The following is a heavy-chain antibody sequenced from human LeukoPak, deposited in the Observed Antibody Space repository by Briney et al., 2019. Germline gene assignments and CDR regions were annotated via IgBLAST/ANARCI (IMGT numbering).Heavy chain of an antibody. CDR2: IYSGGST. J-gene: IGHJ4*02. CDR1: GFTVSSNY. D-gene: IGHD2-2*01. V-gene: IGHV3-53*01. Sequence: GGSLRLSCAASGFTVSSNYMSWVRQAPGKGLEWVSAIYSGGSTYYADSVKGRLTISRDNSKNTLYLQMNSLRAEDTAVYYCARDTKNRGFEYWGQGTLVTVSS. CDR3: ARDTKNRGFEY.